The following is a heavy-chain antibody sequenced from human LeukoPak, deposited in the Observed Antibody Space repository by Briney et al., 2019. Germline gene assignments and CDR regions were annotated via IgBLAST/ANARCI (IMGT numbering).Heavy chain of an antibody. CDR1: GGSISSSSYY. V-gene: IGHV4-39*07. J-gene: IGHJ3*02. CDR2: IYYSGST. Sequence: SETLSLTCTVSGGSISSSSYYWGWIRQPPGKGLEWIGSIYYSGSTYYNPSLKSRVTISVDTSKNQFSLKLSSVTAADTAVYYCARGPLRGMVRGVPDAFDIWGQGTMVTVSS. D-gene: IGHD3-10*01. CDR3: ARGPLRGMVRGVPDAFDI.